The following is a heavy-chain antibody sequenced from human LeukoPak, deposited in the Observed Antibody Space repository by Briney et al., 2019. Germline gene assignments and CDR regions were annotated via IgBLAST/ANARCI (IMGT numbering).Heavy chain of an antibody. CDR3: ARDGPHPSDPNNWFDP. Sequence: GRSLRLSCAASGFTFSSYGMHWVRQAPGKGLEWVAVIWYDGSNKYYADSVKGRFTISRDNSKNTLYLQMNSLRAEDTAVYYCARDGPHPSDPNNWFDPWGQGTLVTVSS. CDR1: GFTFSSYG. V-gene: IGHV3-33*01. CDR2: IWYDGSNK. D-gene: IGHD2-21*01. J-gene: IGHJ5*02.